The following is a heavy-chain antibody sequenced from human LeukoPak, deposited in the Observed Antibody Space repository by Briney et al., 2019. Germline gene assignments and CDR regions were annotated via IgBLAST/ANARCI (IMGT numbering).Heavy chain of an antibody. CDR1: GFTFSSYS. Sequence: GGSLRLSCAASGFTFSSYSMNRVRQAPGKGLEWVSSISSSSSYIYYADSVKGRFTISRDNAKNSLYLQMNSLRAEDTAVYYCARDRWYCSSTSCDYYYGMDVWGKGTTVTVSS. J-gene: IGHJ6*04. CDR2: ISSSSSYI. D-gene: IGHD2-2*01. V-gene: IGHV3-21*01. CDR3: ARDRWYCSSTSCDYYYGMDV.